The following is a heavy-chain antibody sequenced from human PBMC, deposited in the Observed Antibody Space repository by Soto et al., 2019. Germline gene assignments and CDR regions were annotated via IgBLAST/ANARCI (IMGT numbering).Heavy chain of an antibody. D-gene: IGHD2-15*01. CDR3: ARDLNSGLFDY. Sequence: EVQLVESGGGLVQPGGSLRLSCAASGFTFSSYSMNWVRQAPGKGLEWVSYISSSSSTIYYADSVKGRFTISRDNAKNTLYLQTNSLRAGDTAVYYCARDLNSGLFDYWGQGTLVTVSS. V-gene: IGHV3-48*01. CDR2: ISSSSSTI. CDR1: GFTFSSYS. J-gene: IGHJ4*02.